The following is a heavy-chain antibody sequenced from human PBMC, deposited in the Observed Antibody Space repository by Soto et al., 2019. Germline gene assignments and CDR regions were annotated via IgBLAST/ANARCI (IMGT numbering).Heavy chain of an antibody. CDR3: ARAGVTIFGVDYYFDY. V-gene: IGHV3-53*01. Sequence: GGSLRLSCAASGFTVSSNYMSWVRQAPGKGLEWVSVIYSGGSTYYADSVKGRFTISRDNSKNTLYLQMNSLRAEDTAVYYCARAGVTIFGVDYYFDYWGQGTLVPVSS. J-gene: IGHJ4*02. CDR1: GFTVSSNY. CDR2: IYSGGST. D-gene: IGHD3-3*01.